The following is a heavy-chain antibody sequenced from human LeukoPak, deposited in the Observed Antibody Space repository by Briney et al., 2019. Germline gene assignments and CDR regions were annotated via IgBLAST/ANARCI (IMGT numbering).Heavy chain of an antibody. V-gene: IGHV4-4*07. CDR2: IYTSGST. CDR3: ATENVDSIYYYGMDV. CDR1: GGSIGGYY. J-gene: IGHJ6*02. Sequence: SETLSLTCTVSGGSIGGYYWSWIRQPAGKGLEWIGRIYTSGSTNYNPSLKSRVTMSVDTSKNQFSLKLSSVTAADTAVYYCATENVDSIYYYGMDVWGQGTTVTVSS. D-gene: IGHD2/OR15-2a*01.